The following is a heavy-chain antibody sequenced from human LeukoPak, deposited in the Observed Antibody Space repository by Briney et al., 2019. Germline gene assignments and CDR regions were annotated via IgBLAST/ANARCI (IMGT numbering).Heavy chain of an antibody. Sequence: GGSLRLSCAASGFTFSSNAMSWVRQAPGKGLEWVSAISGSGGSTYYADSVKGRFTISRDNSNNTLYLQMNSLRADDTAVYYCAKKGPWNDFDYWGQGTLVTVSS. CDR2: ISGSGGST. J-gene: IGHJ4*02. D-gene: IGHD1-1*01. V-gene: IGHV3-23*01. CDR1: GFTFSSNA. CDR3: AKKGPWNDFDY.